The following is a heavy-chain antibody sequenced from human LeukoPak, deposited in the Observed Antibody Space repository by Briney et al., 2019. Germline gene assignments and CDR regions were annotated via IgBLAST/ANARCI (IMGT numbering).Heavy chain of an antibody. D-gene: IGHD5-24*01. Sequence: SVKVSCKASGGTFISYAISWVRQAPGQGLEWMGGIIPIFGTANYAQKFQGRVTITADESTSTAYMELSSLRSEDTAVYYCARGGDGYNFPSDYWGQGTLVTVSS. J-gene: IGHJ4*02. CDR2: IIPIFGTA. CDR1: GGTFISYA. V-gene: IGHV1-69*13. CDR3: ARGGDGYNFPSDY.